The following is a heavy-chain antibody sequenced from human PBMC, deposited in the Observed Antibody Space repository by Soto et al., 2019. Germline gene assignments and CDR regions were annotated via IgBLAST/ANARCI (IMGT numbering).Heavy chain of an antibody. V-gene: IGHV2-5*02. CDR1: GFSLSTSGVG. Sequence: GSGPTLVNPTQTLTLTCTFSGFSLSTSGVGVGWIRQPPGKALEWLALIYWDDDKRYSPSLKSRLTISKDTSKNQVVLTMTNMDPVDTATYYCARIRAIAARPSYMDVWGKGTTVTVSS. J-gene: IGHJ6*03. CDR2: IYWDDDK. CDR3: ARIRAIAARPSYMDV. D-gene: IGHD6-6*01.